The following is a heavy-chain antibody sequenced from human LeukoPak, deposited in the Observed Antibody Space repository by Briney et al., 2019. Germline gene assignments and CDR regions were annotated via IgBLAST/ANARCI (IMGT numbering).Heavy chain of an antibody. CDR3: AKGRGTTVTAAANY. CDR2: ISGSGGST. J-gene: IGHJ4*02. Sequence: GGSLRLSCASSGFTFSSYAMSWVRQAPGKGLAWLSGISGSGGSTYYADSVKGRFTISRDNSKNTLFLQFNSLRADDTAVYYCAKGRGTTVTAAANYWGQGTLVTVSS. V-gene: IGHV3-23*01. D-gene: IGHD4-17*01. CDR1: GFTFSSYA.